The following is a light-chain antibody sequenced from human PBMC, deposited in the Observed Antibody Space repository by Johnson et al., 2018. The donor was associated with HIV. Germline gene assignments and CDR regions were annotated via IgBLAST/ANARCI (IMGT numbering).Light chain of an antibody. CDR1: SSDMGNYA. V-gene: IGLV1-51*02. J-gene: IGLJ1*01. CDR2: ENN. CDR3: GTWDGSLSAGAV. Sequence: QSVLTQPPSVSATPGQKVTISCSGRSSDMGNYAVSWYQQLPGTAPNLLIYENNKRPSGIPDRFSGSKSGTSATLGITGLQTGDEADYYCGTWDGSLSAGAVFGTGTKVTVL.